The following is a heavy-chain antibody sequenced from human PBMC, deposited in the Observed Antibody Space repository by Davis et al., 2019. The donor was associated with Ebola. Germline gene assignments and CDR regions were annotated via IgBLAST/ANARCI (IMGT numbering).Heavy chain of an antibody. CDR3: ARDNGGSSPHYYYYYYGMDV. Sequence: AASVKVSCKASGITFSSHVITWVRQAPGQGLEWMGWISAYTANTNYVDNLQGRVTMTTDTSTGTAYMELRSLRSDDTAVYYCARDNGGSSPHYYYYYYGMDVWGQGTAVIVSS. CDR1: GITFSSHV. V-gene: IGHV1-18*01. J-gene: IGHJ6*02. CDR2: ISAYTANT. D-gene: IGHD6-6*01.